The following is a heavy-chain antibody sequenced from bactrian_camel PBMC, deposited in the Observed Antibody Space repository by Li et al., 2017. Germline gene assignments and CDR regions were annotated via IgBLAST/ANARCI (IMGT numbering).Heavy chain of an antibody. Sequence: DVQLVESGGGLVQPGGSLRLSCAASGFTFSSYVMSWVRQAPGKGLEWVSVINSGGGSTYYADSVKGRFTISRDNAKNTLYLQMNSLKTEDTAVYYCATDQGADGSWYRFFDYWGQGTQVTVS. CDR2: INSGGGST. D-gene: IGHD6*01. V-gene: IGHV3S40*01. J-gene: IGHJ4*01. CDR1: GFTFSSYV. CDR3: ATDQGADGSWYRFFDY.